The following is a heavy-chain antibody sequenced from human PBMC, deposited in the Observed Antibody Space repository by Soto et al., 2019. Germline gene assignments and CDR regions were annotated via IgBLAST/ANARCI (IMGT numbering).Heavy chain of an antibody. Sequence: EVQLVESGGGLVQAGGSLRLSCAVSGFSVSSNYMSWVRQAPGKGLEWVSLIYSGGITYDADSVKGRFTISRHNAQNTLSLQMNSRRPADTAVYYCARDGDTAVLSYWGPGTLVTVSS. V-gene: IGHV3-53*04. J-gene: IGHJ4*02. CDR2: IYSGGIT. CDR3: ARDGDTAVLSY. D-gene: IGHD5-18*01. CDR1: GFSVSSNY.